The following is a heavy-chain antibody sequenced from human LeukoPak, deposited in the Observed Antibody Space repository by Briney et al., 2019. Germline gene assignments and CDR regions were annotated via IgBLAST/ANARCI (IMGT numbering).Heavy chain of an antibody. J-gene: IGHJ4*02. CDR3: AAEVRGVIKY. CDR1: GFTFSSYG. Sequence: PGRSLRLSCAASGFTFSSYGMHWVRQAPGKGLEWVAVIWYDGSKKYYADSVKGRFTISRDNSQNTLYLQMNSLRAEDTAVYYCAAEVRGVIKYWGQGTLVTVSS. CDR2: IWYDGSKK. V-gene: IGHV3-33*01. D-gene: IGHD3-10*01.